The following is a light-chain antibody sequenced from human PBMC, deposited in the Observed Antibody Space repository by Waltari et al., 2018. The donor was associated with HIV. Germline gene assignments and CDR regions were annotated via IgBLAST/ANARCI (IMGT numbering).Light chain of an antibody. Sequence: QSALTQPASVSGSPGQSITISCTGTSSDVGGYNLVSWYQQHPGKAPKLMIYEVSKRPSGVSNRCSGSKSGNTASLTISGLQAEDEADYYCCAYAGSTTYVIFGGGTKLTGL. J-gene: IGLJ2*01. V-gene: IGLV2-23*02. CDR1: SSDVGGYNL. CDR2: EVS. CDR3: CAYAGSTTYVI.